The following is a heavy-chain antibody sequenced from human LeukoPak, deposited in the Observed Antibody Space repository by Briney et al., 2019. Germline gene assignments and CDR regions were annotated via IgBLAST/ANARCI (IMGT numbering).Heavy chain of an antibody. J-gene: IGHJ4*02. V-gene: IGHV4-34*01. CDR3: ATFPYDYVWGSYRYIPY. CDR2: INHSGST. D-gene: IGHD3-16*02. CDR1: GGSFSGYY. Sequence: KPSETLSLTCAVYGGSFSGYYWSWIRQPPGKGLEWIGEINHSGSTNYNPSLKSRVTISVDTSKNQFSLKLSSVTAADTAVYYCATFPYDYVWGSYRYIPYWGQGTLVTVSS.